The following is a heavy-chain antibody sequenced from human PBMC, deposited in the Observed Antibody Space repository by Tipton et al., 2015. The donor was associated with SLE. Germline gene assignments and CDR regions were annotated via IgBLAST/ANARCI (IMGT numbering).Heavy chain of an antibody. D-gene: IGHD2-15*01. CDR1: GFNFDNYG. V-gene: IGHV3-23*01. CDR3: AKDDIRPD. CDR2: ISGSGVDP. J-gene: IGHJ4*02. Sequence: LRLSCAASGFNFDNYGMSWVRQAPGKGLEWVSAISGSGVDPYYADSVKGRFTISRDNSKNTLYLQMNSLRAEDTAVYYCAKDDIRPDWGQGTLVTVSS.